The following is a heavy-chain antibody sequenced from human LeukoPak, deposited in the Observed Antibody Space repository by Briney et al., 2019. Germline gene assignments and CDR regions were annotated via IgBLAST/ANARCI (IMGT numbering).Heavy chain of an antibody. Sequence: GGPLRLSCAASGFPFSSYAMHGARHAPGKGLEWVAVISYDGSNKYYADSVKGRFTISRDNSKNTLYLQMNSLRAEDTAVYYCARDQSRVGATTGGGYYFDYWGQGTLVTVSS. J-gene: IGHJ4*02. CDR1: GFPFSSYA. CDR3: ARDQSRVGATTGGGYYFDY. CDR2: ISYDGSNK. D-gene: IGHD1-26*01. V-gene: IGHV3-30-3*01.